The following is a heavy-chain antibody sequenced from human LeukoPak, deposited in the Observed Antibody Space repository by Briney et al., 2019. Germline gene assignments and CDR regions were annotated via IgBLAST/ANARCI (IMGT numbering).Heavy chain of an antibody. J-gene: IGHJ6*02. V-gene: IGHV3-30*02. CDR3: AKDVYSTMLNYGMDV. CDR2: IRYDGSNK. D-gene: IGHD2-8*01. Sequence: PGGSLRLSCAASGFTFSSYWMHWVRQAPGKGLEGVAFIRYDGSNKYYADSVKGRFTISRDNPKNTLYLRMNSLRAEDTAVYYCAKDVYSTMLNYGMDVWGQGTTVTVSS. CDR1: GFTFSSYW.